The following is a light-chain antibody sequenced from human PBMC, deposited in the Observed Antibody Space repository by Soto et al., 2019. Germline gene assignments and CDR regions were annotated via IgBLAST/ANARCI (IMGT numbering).Light chain of an antibody. CDR1: QNVNDN. J-gene: IGKJ1*01. V-gene: IGKV3-15*01. CDR2: GAS. CDR3: QQYNTWLWT. Sequence: EVVMTQSPATLSVSPGERATLSCRASQNVNDNLAWYQQKPGQPPRLLIHGASTRATGIPDRFSGSGFGTEFILTISSLQSEDFAVYYCQQYNTWLWTFGQGTKVEGK.